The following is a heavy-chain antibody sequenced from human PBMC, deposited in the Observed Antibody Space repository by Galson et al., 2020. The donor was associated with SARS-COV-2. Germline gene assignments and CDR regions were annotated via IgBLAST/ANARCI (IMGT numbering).Heavy chain of an antibody. CDR3: AREGQWFGGYWYFDL. J-gene: IGHJ2*01. Sequence: GESLKISCAASGFPYTSYSLSWVRQAPGKGLEWVSTIRGPGDATYYTDSVMGRFTISRDNSKNTLWLQMNSLRDEDTAMYYCAREGQWFGGYWYFDLWGRGTLVTVSS. CDR1: GFPYTSYS. CDR2: IRGPGDAT. D-gene: IGHD3-10*01. V-gene: IGHV3-23*01.